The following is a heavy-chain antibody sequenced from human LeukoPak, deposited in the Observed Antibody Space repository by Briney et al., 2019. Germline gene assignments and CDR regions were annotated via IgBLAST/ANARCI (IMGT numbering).Heavy chain of an antibody. J-gene: IGHJ4*02. CDR3: TTEGVSL. Sequence: PGGSLRLSCAASGFTFSNYWMHWVRQAPGKGLEWVGRIKRQKDGMTTDYAASVKGRFIISRDDPKNILYLQMNSLKVEDTGVYYCTTEGVSLWGQGTLLSVSS. CDR2: IKRQKDGMTT. CDR1: GFTFSNYW. D-gene: IGHD3-16*01. V-gene: IGHV3-15*01.